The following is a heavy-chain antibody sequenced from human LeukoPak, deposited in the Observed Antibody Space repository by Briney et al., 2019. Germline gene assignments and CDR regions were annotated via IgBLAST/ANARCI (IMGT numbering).Heavy chain of an antibody. D-gene: IGHD3-3*01. CDR1: GGSFSGYY. V-gene: IGHV4-34*01. CDR2: INHSGST. CDR3: ARGLPPRDYDFWSGYYKLRYYYYGMDV. Sequence: PSETLSLTCAVYGGSFSGYYWSWIRQPPGKGLEWIGEINHSGSTNYNPSLKSRVTISVDTSKNQFSLKLSSVTAADTAVYYCARGLPPRDYDFWSGYYKLRYYYYGMDVWGQGTTVTVPS. J-gene: IGHJ6*02.